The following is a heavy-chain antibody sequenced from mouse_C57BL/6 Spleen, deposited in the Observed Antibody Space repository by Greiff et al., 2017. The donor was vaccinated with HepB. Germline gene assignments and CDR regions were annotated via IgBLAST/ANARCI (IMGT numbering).Heavy chain of an antibody. CDR1: GYSFTGYY. J-gene: IGHJ1*03. D-gene: IGHD1-1*01. Sequence: EVQLQQSGPELVKPGASVKISCKASGYSFTGYYMNWVKQSPEKSLEWIGEINPSTGGTTYNQKFKAKATLTVDKSSSTAYMQLKSLTSEDSAVYYCARSRVATDWYFDVWGTGTTVTVSS. CDR2: INPSTGGT. CDR3: ARSRVATDWYFDV. V-gene: IGHV1-42*01.